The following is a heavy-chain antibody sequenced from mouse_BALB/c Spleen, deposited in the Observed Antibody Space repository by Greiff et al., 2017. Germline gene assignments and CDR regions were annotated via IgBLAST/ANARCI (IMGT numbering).Heavy chain of an antibody. CDR2: ISSGGGST. D-gene: IGHD1-1*01. J-gene: IGHJ3*01. V-gene: IGHV5-12-1*01. CDR3: ARHDTTVGFAY. Sequence: DVMLVESGGGLVKPGGSLKLSCAASGFAFSSYDMSWVRQTPEKRLEWVAYISSGGGSTYYPDTVKGRFTISRDNAKNTLYLQMSSLKSEDTAMYYCARHDTTVGFAYWGQGTLVTVSA. CDR1: GFAFSSYD.